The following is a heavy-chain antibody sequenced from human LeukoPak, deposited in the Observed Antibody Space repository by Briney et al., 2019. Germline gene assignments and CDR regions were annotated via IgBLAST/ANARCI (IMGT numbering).Heavy chain of an antibody. CDR2: ISSSGSTI. CDR1: GFTFSSYE. J-gene: IGHJ4*02. Sequence: GGSLRLSCAASGFTFSSYEMNWVRQAPGKGLEWVSYISSSGSTIYYADSVKGRFTISRDKAKNSLYLQMNSLRAEDTAVYYCARDAASSGYYSASGWGQGTLVTVSS. V-gene: IGHV3-48*03. CDR3: ARDAASSGYYSASG. D-gene: IGHD3-22*01.